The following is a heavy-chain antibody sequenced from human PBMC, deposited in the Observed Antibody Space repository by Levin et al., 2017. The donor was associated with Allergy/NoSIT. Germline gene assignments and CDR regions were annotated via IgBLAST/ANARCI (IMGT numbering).Heavy chain of an antibody. Sequence: PAASVKVSCLASGFTFSNFAMHWVRQAPGEGLTYVSAINSNGDSLYYADSVKGRFTISRDNSKNTLYLQMSSLRIEDTAVYYCVKGWGLERRASWFDPWGQGTLVTVSS. CDR2: INSNGDSL. V-gene: IGHV3-64D*06. J-gene: IGHJ5*02. CDR1: GFTFSNFA. CDR3: VKGWGLERRASWFDP. D-gene: IGHD1-1*01.